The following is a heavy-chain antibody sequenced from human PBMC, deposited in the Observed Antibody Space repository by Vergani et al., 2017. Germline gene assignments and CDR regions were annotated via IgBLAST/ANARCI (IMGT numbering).Heavy chain of an antibody. J-gene: IGHJ4*02. Sequence: EVQPVESGGGLVKPGGSLRLSCTTSGFTFSSAWMSWVRQAPGKGLEWVSSISSSSSYIYYADSVKGRFTISRDNAKNSLYLQMNSLRAEDTAVYYCARAVGYCSGGSCYSGLDYWGQGSLVTVSS. D-gene: IGHD2-15*01. CDR1: GFTFSSAW. V-gene: IGHV3-21*01. CDR2: ISSSSSYI. CDR3: ARAVGYCSGGSCYSGLDY.